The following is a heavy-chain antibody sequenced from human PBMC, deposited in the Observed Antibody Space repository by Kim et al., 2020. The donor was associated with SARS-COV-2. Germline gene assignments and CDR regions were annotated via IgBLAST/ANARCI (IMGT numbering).Heavy chain of an antibody. CDR3: ARDSVVTKFDWPYYGMDV. J-gene: IGHJ6*02. V-gene: IGHV3-30*04. CDR2: ISYDGSNK. Sequence: GGSLRLSCAASGFTFSSYAMHWVRQAPGKGLEWVAVISYDGSNKYYADSVKGRFTISRDNSKNTLYLQMNSLRAEDTAVYYCARDSVVTKFDWPYYGMDVWGQGTTVTVSS. D-gene: IGHD3-22*01. CDR1: GFTFSSYA.